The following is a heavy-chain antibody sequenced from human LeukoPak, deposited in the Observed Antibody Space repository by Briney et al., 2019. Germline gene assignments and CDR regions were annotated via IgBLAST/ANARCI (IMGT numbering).Heavy chain of an antibody. D-gene: IGHD6-6*01. CDR2: ISSDSSYT. CDR3: ARGGSSFSSRDY. J-gene: IGHJ4*02. CDR1: GFTFSDYS. Sequence: GGSLRLSCAASGFTFSDYSMSWIRQAPGKGLESVSCISSDSSYTNYADSVKGRFTISRDNAKNSLYVQMNSLRAEDTAVYYCARGGSSFSSRDYWGQGTLVTVSS. V-gene: IGHV3-11*05.